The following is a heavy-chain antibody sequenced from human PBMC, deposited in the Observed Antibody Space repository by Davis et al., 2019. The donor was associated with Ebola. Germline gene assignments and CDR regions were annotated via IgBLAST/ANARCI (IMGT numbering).Heavy chain of an antibody. CDR2: IYPSDSDT. Sequence: GESLKISCKGSGYSFTSYWIGWVRQMPGEGLEWMGLIYPSDSDTRYSPSFQGQVTISADKSISTAYLQWDSLKASDSATYFCARPGYSTSSGPFNWGQGTLVTVSS. V-gene: IGHV5-51*01. CDR3: ARPGYSTSSGPFN. J-gene: IGHJ4*02. D-gene: IGHD6-6*01. CDR1: GYSFTSYW.